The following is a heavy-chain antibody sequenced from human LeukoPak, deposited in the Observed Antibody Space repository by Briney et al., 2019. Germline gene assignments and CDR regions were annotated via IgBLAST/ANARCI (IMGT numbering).Heavy chain of an antibody. CDR2: IYYSGST. J-gene: IGHJ4*02. V-gene: IGHV4-39*01. D-gene: IGHD5-18*01. Sequence: AETLSLTCSVSGGSVSSSSYYWGWIRQPPGKGLEWIGSIYYSGSTYYNPSLKSRVTISVDTSKNQFSLKLSSVTAADTAVYYCARQGRIHQNYFDYWGQGTLVTVSS. CDR1: GGSVSSSSYY. CDR3: ARQGRIHQNYFDY.